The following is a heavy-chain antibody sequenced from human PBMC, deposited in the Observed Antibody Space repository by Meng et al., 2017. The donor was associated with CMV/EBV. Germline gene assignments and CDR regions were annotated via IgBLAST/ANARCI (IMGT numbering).Heavy chain of an antibody. CDR2: INPNTGGT. CDR1: GYTFTGYQ. J-gene: IGHJ1*01. V-gene: IGHV1-2*02. Sequence: ASVKVSCKASGYTFTGYQMHWVRQAPGQGLEWMGWINPNTGGTNYAQKFQGRVTMTRDTSISTACMELSSLRSEDTAVYYCVRSYCSSTSCYIPPEYFQHWGQGTLVTVSS. CDR3: VRSYCSSTSCYIPPEYFQH. D-gene: IGHD2-2*02.